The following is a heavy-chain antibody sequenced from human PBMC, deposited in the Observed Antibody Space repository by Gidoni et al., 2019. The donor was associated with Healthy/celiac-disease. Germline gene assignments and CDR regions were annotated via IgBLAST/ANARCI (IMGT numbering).Heavy chain of an antibody. CDR3: ATPALPISMVRGYYYYMDV. CDR1: GYTLTELS. V-gene: IGHV1-24*01. D-gene: IGHD3-10*01. J-gene: IGHJ6*03. CDR2: FDPEDGET. Sequence: QVQLVQSGAEVKKPGASVKVSCKVSGYTLTELSMHWVRQAPGKGLEWMGGFDPEDGETIYEQKFQGRVTMTEDTSTDTAYMELSSLRSEDTAVYYSATPALPISMVRGYYYYMDVWGKGTTVTVSS.